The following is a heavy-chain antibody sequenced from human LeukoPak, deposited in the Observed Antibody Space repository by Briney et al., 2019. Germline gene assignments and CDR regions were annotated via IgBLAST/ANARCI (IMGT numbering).Heavy chain of an antibody. CDR2: IYYSGST. J-gene: IGHJ4*02. CDR3: ARLLTPNGYYFDY. CDR1: GGSISSGGYY. D-gene: IGHD1-26*01. V-gene: IGHV4-31*03. Sequence: PSETLSLTCTVSGGSISSGGYYWSWIRQHPGKGLEWIGYIYYSGSTYYNPSLKCRVTISVDTSKNQFSLKLSSVTAADTAVYYCARLLTPNGYYFDYWGRGTLVTVSS.